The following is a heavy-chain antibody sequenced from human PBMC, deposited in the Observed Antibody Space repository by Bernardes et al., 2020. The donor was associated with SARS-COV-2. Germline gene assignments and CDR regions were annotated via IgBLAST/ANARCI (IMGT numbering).Heavy chain of an antibody. J-gene: IGHJ4*02. CDR2: ISGSGSRS. CDR1: KFSFSNYV. CDR3: AKAGYDFGDVNTGFDY. Sequence: VSLRLSCAASKFSFSNYVMSWVRQAPGKGLEWVSSISGSGSRSFHADSVRGRFTISRDNSKNTLHLQMDSPRGDDTAVYFCAKAGYDFGDVNTGFDYWGQGTLVTVSS. D-gene: IGHD3-3*01. V-gene: IGHV3-23*01.